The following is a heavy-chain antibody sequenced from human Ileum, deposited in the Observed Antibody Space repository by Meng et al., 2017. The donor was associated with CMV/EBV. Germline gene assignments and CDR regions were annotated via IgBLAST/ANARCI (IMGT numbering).Heavy chain of an antibody. Sequence: CTASGFTFSYYSMFWVRQAPGKGQEWVEFIWYDANSKYYGDYVKGQFTNSRDNSQNTLYLQMSSLRAEDTAMYFCVKTHNNGGYGDNWGPGTLVTVSS. CDR1: GFTFSYYS. CDR2: IWYDANSK. J-gene: IGHJ4*02. CDR3: VKTHNNGGYGDN. V-gene: IGHV3-30*02. D-gene: IGHD1-26*01.